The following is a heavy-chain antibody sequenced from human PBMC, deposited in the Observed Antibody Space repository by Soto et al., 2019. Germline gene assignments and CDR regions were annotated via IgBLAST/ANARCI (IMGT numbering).Heavy chain of an antibody. J-gene: IGHJ6*02. D-gene: IGHD3-10*01. V-gene: IGHV2-26*01. CDR3: SRIRLIYYYTSGGSMDV. CDR2: TFSSDEK. Sequence: GPTLVNPTDTLTLTCTVTWFSLYNARMGVSWIRQPPGKALELLARTFSSDEKLYPTNLRGRLTIPQAPSTIQADLTLTNLDPLDTATYYCSRIRLIYYYTSGGSMDVWGQGTTVTVSS. CDR1: WFSLYNARMG.